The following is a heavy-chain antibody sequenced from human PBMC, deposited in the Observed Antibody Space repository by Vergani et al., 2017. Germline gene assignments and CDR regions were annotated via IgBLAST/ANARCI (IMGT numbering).Heavy chain of an antibody. J-gene: IGHJ4*02. CDR2: ISCNSGST. CDR1: GFTFDDYA. CDR3: SKTAGGSYDTMGVYFDY. D-gene: IGHD1-26*01. V-gene: IGHV3-9*01. Sequence: EVQLVESGGGLVQPGRSLRLSCAASGFTFDDYAMHWVRQAPGKGLEWVSGISCNSGSTGYADSVKGRFTISRDNAKNSLYLPMNRLRAEDTALYYCSKTAGGSYDTMGVYFDYWGQGTLVTVSS.